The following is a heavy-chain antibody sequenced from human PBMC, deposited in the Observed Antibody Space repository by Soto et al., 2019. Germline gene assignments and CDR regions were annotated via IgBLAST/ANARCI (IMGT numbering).Heavy chain of an antibody. Sequence: QVQLVESGGGLVKPGGSLRLSCAASGFTFSDYYMSWIRQAPGKGLECISYISRSDEIAYYADSVKGRFTISRDNAKTSLYLQMNSLRAEDTAVYYCARGHEYFHPWGQGTLVTVSS. CDR2: ISRSDEIA. V-gene: IGHV3-11*01. CDR1: GFTFSDYY. CDR3: ARGHEYFHP. J-gene: IGHJ1*01.